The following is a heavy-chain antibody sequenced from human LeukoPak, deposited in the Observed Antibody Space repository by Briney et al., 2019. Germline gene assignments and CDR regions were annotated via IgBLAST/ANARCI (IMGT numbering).Heavy chain of an antibody. D-gene: IGHD2-2*02. CDR1: GFTFNSYW. J-gene: IGHJ4*02. CDR2: IKQDGSEK. Sequence: QPGGSLRLSCAASGFTFNSYWMSWVRQAPGKGLEWVANIKQDGSEKYYVDSVKGRFTISRDNAKNSLYLQMNSLRAEDTAVYYCARYTGRFDYWGQGTLVTVSS. V-gene: IGHV3-7*01. CDR3: ARYTGRFDY.